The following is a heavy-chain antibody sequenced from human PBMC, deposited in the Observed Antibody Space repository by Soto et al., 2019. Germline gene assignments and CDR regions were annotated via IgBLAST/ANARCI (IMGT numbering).Heavy chain of an antibody. D-gene: IGHD1-26*01. Sequence: ASVKVSCKASGYTFTSYGISWVRQAPGQGLEWMGWISAYNGSINYAQKFQGRVTMTRDTSTSTVFMELSSLRSEDTAVYYCARDRGRGGSYYIYFYGMDVWGQGTTVTVS. J-gene: IGHJ6*02. V-gene: IGHV1-18*01. CDR2: ISAYNGSI. CDR1: GYTFTSYG. CDR3: ARDRGRGGSYYIYFYGMDV.